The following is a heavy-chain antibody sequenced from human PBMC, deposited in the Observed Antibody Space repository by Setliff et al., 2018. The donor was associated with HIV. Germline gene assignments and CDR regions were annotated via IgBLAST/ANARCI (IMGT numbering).Heavy chain of an antibody. D-gene: IGHD6-13*01. CDR3: AAASSWDPLLDY. CDR2: ILDSGST. Sequence: PSETLSLTCTVSGASISSGGYYWNWIRQLPGKGLEWIGYILDSGSTYYNPSLRGRLSMSIDTSANQFSVELTSVTAADTAVYYCAAASSWDPLLDYWGQGTLVTVSS. V-gene: IGHV4-31*03. J-gene: IGHJ4*02. CDR1: GASISSGGYY.